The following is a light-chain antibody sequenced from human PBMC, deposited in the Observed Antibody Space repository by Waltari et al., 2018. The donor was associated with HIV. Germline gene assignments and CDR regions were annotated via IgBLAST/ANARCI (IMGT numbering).Light chain of an antibody. CDR1: ASDIGRYIY. CDR2: DVN. J-gene: IGLJ1*01. V-gene: IGLV2-14*03. Sequence: QSALSQPASVSASPGQSVALSCSGSASDIGRYIYVSWYQQHPDRAPTLILFDVNNRPSGISDRFSGSKSGTTASLTISTVRTDDEADYYCASYTVNSTGVFGTGTKLSVL. CDR3: ASYTVNSTGV.